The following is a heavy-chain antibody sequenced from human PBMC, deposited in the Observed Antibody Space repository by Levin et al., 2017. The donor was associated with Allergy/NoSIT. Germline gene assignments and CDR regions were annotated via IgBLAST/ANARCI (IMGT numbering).Heavy chain of an antibody. CDR3: ARQMFGAGKKIDY. J-gene: IGHJ4*02. V-gene: IGHV5-10-1*01. CDR2: IDPSDSYV. Sequence: ASVKVSCEASGYRFNTYWINWVRQLPGKGLEWMAKIDPSDSYVNYNPSFQGHVTISVDKSINPVYVQWSSLKAADTAMYYCARQMFGAGKKIDYWGQGTLVTVS. CDR1: GYRFNTYW. D-gene: IGHD3-10*02.